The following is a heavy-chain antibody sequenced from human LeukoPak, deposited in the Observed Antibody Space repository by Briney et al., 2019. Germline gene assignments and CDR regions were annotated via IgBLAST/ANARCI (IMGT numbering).Heavy chain of an antibody. V-gene: IGHV3-64*01. CDR2: ISTNGGGT. D-gene: IGHD2-15*01. J-gene: IGHJ4*02. CDR3: ARYCSGVSCYSGYDY. Sequence: GGSLRLSCAASGFTFSTYAMHWVRQTPGKGLEYVSAISTNGGGTYYANSVKGRFTISRDNSKNTLYLQMGSLRAEDMAVYYCARYCSGVSCYSGYDYWGREPWSPSPQ. CDR1: GFTFSTYA.